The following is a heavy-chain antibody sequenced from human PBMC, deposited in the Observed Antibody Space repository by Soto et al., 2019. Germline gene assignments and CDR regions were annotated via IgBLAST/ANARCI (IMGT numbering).Heavy chain of an antibody. CDR1: GFTFSSYG. Sequence: PGGSQRLSCTASGFTFSSYGMHWVRQAPGKGLVWVSRINSDGSSTSYADSVKGRFTISRDNAKNTLYLQMNSLRAEDTAVYYCARDRTGYNWFDPWGQGTLVTVSS. CDR2: INSDGSST. V-gene: IGHV3-74*01. CDR3: ARDRTGYNWFDP. D-gene: IGHD1-1*01. J-gene: IGHJ5*02.